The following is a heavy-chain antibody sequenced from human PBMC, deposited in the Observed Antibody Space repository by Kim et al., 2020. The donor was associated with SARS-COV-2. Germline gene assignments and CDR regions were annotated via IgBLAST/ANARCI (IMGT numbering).Heavy chain of an antibody. CDR2: INHSGST. CDR1: GGSFSGYY. CDR3: ARVRYYYDSSGSYSQSFDY. J-gene: IGHJ4*02. V-gene: IGHV4-34*01. D-gene: IGHD3-22*01. Sequence: SETLSLTCAVYGGSFSGYYWSWIRQPPGKGLEWIGEINHSGSTNYNPSLKSRVTISVDTSKNQFSLKLSSVTAADTAVYYCARVRYYYDSSGSYSQSFDYWGQGTLVTVSS.